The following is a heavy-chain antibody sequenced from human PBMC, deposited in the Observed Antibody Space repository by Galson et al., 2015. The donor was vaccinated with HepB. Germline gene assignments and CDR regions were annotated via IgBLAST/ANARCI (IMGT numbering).Heavy chain of an antibody. D-gene: IGHD3-3*01. J-gene: IGHJ4*02. CDR1: GDSISSNYY. V-gene: IGHV4-31*03. CDR3: ARSKVFGVVLSHAGFDS. Sequence: LSLTCTVSGDSISSNYYWSWIRQHPGKGLEWIGYSHYSGSSNYNPSLKSRVTISVATSQNQFSLRLNSVTVADTAVYFCARSKVFGVVLSHAGFDSWGQGTLVTVSS. CDR2: SHYSGSS.